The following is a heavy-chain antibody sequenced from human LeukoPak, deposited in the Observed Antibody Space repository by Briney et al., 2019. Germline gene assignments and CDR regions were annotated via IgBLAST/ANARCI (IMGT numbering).Heavy chain of an antibody. V-gene: IGHV4-59*08. Sequence: PSETLSLTCTVSGGSISSYYWSWIRQPPGKGLEWIGYIYYSGSTNYNPSLKSRVTISVDTSKNQFSLKLSSVTAADTAVYYCARGAVAGHLYYFDYWGQETLVTVSS. CDR1: GGSISSYY. J-gene: IGHJ4*02. CDR3: ARGAVAGHLYYFDY. D-gene: IGHD6-19*01. CDR2: IYYSGST.